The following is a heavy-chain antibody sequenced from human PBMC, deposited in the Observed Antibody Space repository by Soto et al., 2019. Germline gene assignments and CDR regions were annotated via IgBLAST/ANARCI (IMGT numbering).Heavy chain of an antibody. CDR2: ISAYNGNT. J-gene: IGHJ4*02. CDR1: GYTFTSYG. D-gene: IGHD3-22*01. Sequence: QVQLVQSGAEVKKPGASVKVSCKASGYTFTSYGISWVRQAPGQGLEWMGWISAYNGNTNYAQKLQGRVTMTTDTSTSAAYMELRGLRSDDTAVYYCARAEEDYYDSSGYYYAADFDYWGQGTLVTVSS. V-gene: IGHV1-18*01. CDR3: ARAEEDYYDSSGYYYAADFDY.